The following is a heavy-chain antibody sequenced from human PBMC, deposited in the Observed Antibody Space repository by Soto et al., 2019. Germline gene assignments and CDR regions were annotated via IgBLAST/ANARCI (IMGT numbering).Heavy chain of an antibody. CDR3: ARDLGPIFGVVIRFDY. CDR2: ISSSGSTI. D-gene: IGHD3-3*01. J-gene: IGHJ4*02. CDR1: GFTFSDYY. V-gene: IGHV3-11*01. Sequence: GGSLRLSCAASGFTFSDYYMSWIRQAPGKGLGWVSYISSSGSTIYYADSVKGRFTISRDNAKNSLYLQMNSLRAEDTAVYYCARDLGPIFGVVIRFDYWGQGTLVTVSS.